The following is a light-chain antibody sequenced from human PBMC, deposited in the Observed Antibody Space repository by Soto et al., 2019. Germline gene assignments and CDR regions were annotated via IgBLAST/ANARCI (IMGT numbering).Light chain of an antibody. J-gene: IGLJ7*01. CDR1: SSNIGAGYD. V-gene: IGLV1-40*01. CDR3: QSYDSSLSGAV. Sequence: QSVLTQPPSVSGAPGQRVTISCTGSSSNIGAGYDVHWYQQLPGTPPKLLIYGNSNRPSGVPDRFPGSKSGTSASLAITGLQAEDEADYYCQSYDSSLSGAVFGGGTQLTVL. CDR2: GNS.